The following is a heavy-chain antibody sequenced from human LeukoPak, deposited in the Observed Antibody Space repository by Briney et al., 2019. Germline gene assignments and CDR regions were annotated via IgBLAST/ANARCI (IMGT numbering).Heavy chain of an antibody. D-gene: IGHD6-25*01. CDR3: AKVQAAQLFVIRFDP. J-gene: IGHJ5*02. Sequence: SGGSLRLSCAASEFTFSNYGTHWVREAPGKGLEWVSAISGSGGSTYYADSVKGRFTISRDNSKNTPHRHMNRLRVEATAVYYGAKVQAAQLFVIRFDPWGQGTLVTVSS. V-gene: IGHV3-23*01. CDR1: EFTFSNYG. CDR2: ISGSGGST.